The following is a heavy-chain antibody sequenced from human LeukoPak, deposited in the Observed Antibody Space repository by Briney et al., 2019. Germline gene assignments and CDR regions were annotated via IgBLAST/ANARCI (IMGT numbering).Heavy chain of an antibody. CDR1: GASFSGDY. J-gene: IGHJ4*02. Sequence: SETLSLTCAVSGASFSGDYWSWLRQPPGKGLEWIAEINHSGRANFNPSLQGRVTISVDTSKNQFSLNLSSVTAADTARYYCARGLYDSGDYYYGIRAYYFDQWGQGTLVTVSS. CDR3: ARGLYDSGDYYYGIRAYYFDQ. D-gene: IGHD3-22*01. V-gene: IGHV4-34*01. CDR2: INHSGRA.